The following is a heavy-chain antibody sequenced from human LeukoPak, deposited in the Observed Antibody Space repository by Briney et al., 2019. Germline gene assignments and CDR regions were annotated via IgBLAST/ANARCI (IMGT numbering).Heavy chain of an antibody. V-gene: IGHV3-9*01. CDR1: GFTFDDYA. CDR2: ISWNSGSI. J-gene: IGHJ4*02. D-gene: IGHD6-6*01. CDR3: AKDTNWSSSPSFHY. Sequence: GRSLRLSCAASGFTFDDYAMHWVRQAPGKGLEWVSGISWNSGSIGYADSVKGRFTISRDNAKNSLYLQMNSLRAEDTALYYCAKDTNWSSSPSFHYWGQGTLVTVSS.